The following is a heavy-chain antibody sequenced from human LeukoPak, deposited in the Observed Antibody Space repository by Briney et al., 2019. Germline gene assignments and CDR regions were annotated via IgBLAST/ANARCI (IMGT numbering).Heavy chain of an antibody. Sequence: NPGGSLRLSCAASGFTFSSFSMNWVRQAPGKGLEWVSSISSSSSYIYYADSVRGRFTISRDNAKNSLYLQMNSLRAEDTAVYYCARDRSLRPSYAYDKKFDIWGQGTMVTVSS. CDR1: GFTFSSFS. J-gene: IGHJ3*02. V-gene: IGHV3-21*01. CDR3: ARDRSLRPSYAYDKKFDI. D-gene: IGHD3-22*01. CDR2: ISSSSSYI.